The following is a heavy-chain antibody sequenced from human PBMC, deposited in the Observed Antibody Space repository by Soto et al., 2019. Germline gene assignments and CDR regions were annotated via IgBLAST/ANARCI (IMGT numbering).Heavy chain of an antibody. V-gene: IGHV1-69*12. D-gene: IGHD4-4*01. Sequence: QVQLVQSGAEMKEPGSSVTVSCKTSGGTFSSSAISCLRQDPGQGREWLGGIIPRFRTTDYAQKFQGTVTIAADESTSTAYMALSSLRLEQTAVYSCARDHDRLQLGWNYDSSLDVWGQVPRITVS. CDR3: ARDHDRLQLGWNYDSSLDV. J-gene: IGHJ6*02. CDR2: IIPRFRTT. CDR1: GGTFSSSA.